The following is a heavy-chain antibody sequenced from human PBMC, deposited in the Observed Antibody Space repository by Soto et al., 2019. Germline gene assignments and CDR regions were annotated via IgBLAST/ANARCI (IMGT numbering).Heavy chain of an antibody. CDR1: GFTFDDYA. CDR2: ISWNSGSI. Sequence: SLRLSCAASGFTFDDYAMHWVRQAPGKGLEWVSGISWNSGSIGYADSVKGRFTISRDNAKNSLYLQMNSLRAEDTALYYCAKSHSYGSRHYYYYGMDVWGQGTTVTVSS. D-gene: IGHD5-18*01. CDR3: AKSHSYGSRHYYYYGMDV. V-gene: IGHV3-9*01. J-gene: IGHJ6*02.